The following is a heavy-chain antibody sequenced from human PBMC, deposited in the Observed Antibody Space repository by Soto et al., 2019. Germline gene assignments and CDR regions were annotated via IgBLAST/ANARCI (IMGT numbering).Heavy chain of an antibody. D-gene: IGHD3-22*01. CDR1: GFTFSDYY. V-gene: IGHV3-11*01. CDR3: ARGQYYYDSSGYYPHY. CDR2: ISSSGSTI. J-gene: IGHJ4*02. Sequence: GGSLRLSCAASGFTFSDYYMSWIRQAPGKGLEWVSYISSSGSTIYYADSVKGRFTISRDNAKNSLYLQMNSLRAEDTAVYYCARGQYYYDSSGYYPHYWAQGTLVTVSS.